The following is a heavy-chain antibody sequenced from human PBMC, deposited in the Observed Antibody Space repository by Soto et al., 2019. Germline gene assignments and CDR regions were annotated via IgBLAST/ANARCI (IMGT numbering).Heavy chain of an antibody. CDR3: AKDLGGSGPPSYY. D-gene: IGHD3-10*01. J-gene: IGHJ4*02. V-gene: IGHV3-23*01. Sequence: EVQLLESGGGLVQPGGSLRLSCAASGFTFSSYAMSWVRQAPGKGLEWVSAISGSGGSTYYADSVKGRFTISRDNYKTTLYLQMNSLRAEDTAVYYCAKDLGGSGPPSYYWGQGTLVTVSS. CDR2: ISGSGGST. CDR1: GFTFSSYA.